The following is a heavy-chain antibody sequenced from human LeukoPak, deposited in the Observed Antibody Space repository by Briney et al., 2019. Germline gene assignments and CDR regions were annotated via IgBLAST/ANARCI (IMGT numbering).Heavy chain of an antibody. CDR2: FDPEDGET. CDR1: GGTFSSYA. V-gene: IGHV1-24*01. J-gene: IGHJ6*02. D-gene: IGHD3-3*01. CDR3: ARGLTPTYYDFWSGYYIHYYYGMDV. Sequence: GASVKVSCKASGGTFSSYAISWVRQAPGKGLEWMGGFDPEDGETIYAQKFQGRVTMTEDTSTDTAYMELSSLRSEDTAVYYCARGLTPTYYDFWSGYYIHYYYGMDVWGQGTTVTVSS.